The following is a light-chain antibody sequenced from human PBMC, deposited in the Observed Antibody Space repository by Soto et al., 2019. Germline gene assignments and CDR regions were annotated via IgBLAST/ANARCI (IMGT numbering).Light chain of an antibody. CDR2: AAS. V-gene: IGKV1-6*01. CDR1: QSISSY. J-gene: IGKJ1*01. CDR3: LQDYSYPWT. Sequence: QMTQAPSTLAGSVGVRVTITCRASQSISSYLNWYQQKPGKAPKLLIYAASSLQSGVPSRFSGSASGTDFTLTISSLQPEDFATYYCLQDYSYPWTFGQGTNVDI.